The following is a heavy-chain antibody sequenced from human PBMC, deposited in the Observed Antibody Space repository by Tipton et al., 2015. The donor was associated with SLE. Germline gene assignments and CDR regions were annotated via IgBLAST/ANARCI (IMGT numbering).Heavy chain of an antibody. CDR2: MYFSGST. Sequence: TLSLTCTVSGGSISESTYSWDWIRQAPGKGLEWIGSMYFSGSTYYNPFLRSRVTISADTSKNQFSLKLTSVTAADTAVYYCARVRVVAATGWFDSWGQGTLATVSS. CDR3: ARVRVVAATGWFDS. J-gene: IGHJ5*01. D-gene: IGHD2-15*01. CDR1: GGSISESTYS. V-gene: IGHV4-39*07.